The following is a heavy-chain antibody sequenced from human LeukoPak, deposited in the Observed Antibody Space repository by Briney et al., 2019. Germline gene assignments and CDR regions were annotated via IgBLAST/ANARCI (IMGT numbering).Heavy chain of an antibody. CDR3: ARGYCSGGSCYSESGGFDP. CDR2: IYTSGST. D-gene: IGHD2-15*01. V-gene: IGHV4-61*02. CDR1: GGSISSGSYY. Sequence: SQTLSLTCTVSGGSISSGSYYWSWIRQPAGKGLEWIGRIYTSGSTNYNPSHKSRVTISVDTSKNQFSLKLSSVTAADTAVYYCARGYCSGGSCYSESGGFDPWGQGTLVTVSS. J-gene: IGHJ5*02.